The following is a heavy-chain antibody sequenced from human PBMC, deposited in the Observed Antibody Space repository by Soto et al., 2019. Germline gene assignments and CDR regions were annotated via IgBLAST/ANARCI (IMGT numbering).Heavy chain of an antibody. CDR3: AKRGGDSGWGDFDS. V-gene: IGHV3-23*01. Sequence: GGSLRLSCAASGFPFSRCAMNWVRQAPGKGLEWVSTISHSDHSTYYADSVKGRFTVSRDNSENTLYLQMNGLRAEDTAIYYCAKRGGDSGWGDFDSWGQGVLVTVSS. J-gene: IGHJ4*02. CDR2: ISHSDHST. D-gene: IGHD6-19*01. CDR1: GFPFSRCA.